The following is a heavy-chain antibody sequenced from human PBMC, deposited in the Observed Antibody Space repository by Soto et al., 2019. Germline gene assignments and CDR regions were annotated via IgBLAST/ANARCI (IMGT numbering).Heavy chain of an antibody. Sequence: SEPLSLTCSASGRSISSYYWSWIRQPPGKGLEWIAYIYYSGTSYNPSLKSRVSISLDTPKNQFSLKLSSVTAADTAVYYCARTYDGSGPNSGGYGFDIWGQGTLVT. D-gene: IGHD3-22*01. CDR2: IYYSGT. J-gene: IGHJ3*02. CDR3: ARTYDGSGPNSGGYGFDI. CDR1: GRSISSYY. V-gene: IGHV4-59*01.